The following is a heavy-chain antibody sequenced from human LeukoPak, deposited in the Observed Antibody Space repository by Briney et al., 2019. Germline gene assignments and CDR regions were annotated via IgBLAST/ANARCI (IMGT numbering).Heavy chain of an antibody. CDR3: AKTRNYYYDGVDV. J-gene: IGHJ6*02. CDR1: GFTFSSYG. Sequence: GGSLRLSCVASGFTFSSYGMSWVRQAPGKGLEWVSGISASGGSTYYADSVEGRFTISRDNSQNTLYVQMNSLRAEDTALYYCAKTRNYYYDGVDVWGQGTTVTVSS. V-gene: IGHV3-23*01. CDR2: ISASGGST.